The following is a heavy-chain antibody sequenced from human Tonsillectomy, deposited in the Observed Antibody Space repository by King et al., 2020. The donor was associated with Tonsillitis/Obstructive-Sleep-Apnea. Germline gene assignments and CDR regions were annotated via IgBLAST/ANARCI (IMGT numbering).Heavy chain of an antibody. Sequence: VQLVESGGGLVQPGGSLRLSSAASGFTFSSYAMSWVRQAPGKGLEWVSAISGSGGSTYYADSVKGRFTISKDNSKNTLYLKMNSLRAEDTAVYYCAKVEGVYGSGSHDAFDIWGQGTMVTVSS. CDR3: AKVEGVYGSGSHDAFDI. CDR2: ISGSGGST. D-gene: IGHD3-10*01. CDR1: GFTFSSYA. J-gene: IGHJ3*02. V-gene: IGHV3-23*04.